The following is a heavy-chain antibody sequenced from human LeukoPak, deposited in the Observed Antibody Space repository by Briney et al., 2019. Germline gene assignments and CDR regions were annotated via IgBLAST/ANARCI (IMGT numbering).Heavy chain of an antibody. CDR3: AENYYDSRGYFGY. CDR2: INNDGSST. V-gene: IGHV3-74*01. CDR1: GFTFSSYW. J-gene: IGHJ4*02. Sequence: GGSLRLSCAASGFTFSSYWMHWVRQAPGKGLAWVSRINNDGSSTSYADSVKGRFTISRDNAKNTLYLQMNSLRAEDTAVYYCAENYYDSRGYFGYWGRGTLVTVSS. D-gene: IGHD3-22*01.